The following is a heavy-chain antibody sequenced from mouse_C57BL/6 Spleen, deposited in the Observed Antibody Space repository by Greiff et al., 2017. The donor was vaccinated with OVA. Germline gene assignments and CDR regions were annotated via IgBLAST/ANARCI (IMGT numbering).Heavy chain of an antibody. CDR2: IYPSDSET. J-gene: IGHJ3*01. D-gene: IGHD2-3*01. CDR1: GYTFTSYW. CDR3: ARRYDGYQAWFAY. V-gene: IGHV1-61*01. Sequence: QVQLQQPGAELVRPGSSVKLSCKASGYTFTSYWMAWVKQRPGQGLEWIGNIYPSDSETHYNQKFKDKATLTVDKSSSTAYMQLSSLTSEDSAVYYCARRYDGYQAWFAYWGQGTLVTVSA.